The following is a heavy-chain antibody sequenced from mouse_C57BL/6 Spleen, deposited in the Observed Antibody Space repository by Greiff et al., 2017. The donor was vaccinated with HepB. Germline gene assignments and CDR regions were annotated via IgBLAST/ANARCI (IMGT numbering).Heavy chain of an antibody. CDR1: GYAFSSSW. Sequence: QVQLKESGPELVKPGASVKISCKASGYAFSSSWLHWVKQRPGKGLEWIGRIYPGDGDTNYNGKFKGKATLTADKSSSTAYMQLSSLTSEDSAVYFCARGGGSNAWLAYWGQGTLVTVAA. J-gene: IGHJ3*01. CDR3: ARGGGSNAWLAY. CDR2: IYPGDGDT. D-gene: IGHD1-1*01. V-gene: IGHV1-82*01.